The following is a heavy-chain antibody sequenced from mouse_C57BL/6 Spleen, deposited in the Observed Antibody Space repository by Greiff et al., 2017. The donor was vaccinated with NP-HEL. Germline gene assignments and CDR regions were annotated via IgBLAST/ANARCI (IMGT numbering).Heavy chain of an antibody. Sequence: VQLKQSVAELVRPGASVKLSCTASGFNIKNTYMHWVKQRPEQGLEWIGRIDPANGNTKYAPKFQGKATITADTSSNTAYLQLCSLTSEDTAIYYCAREIYYYGSRNLFDYWGQGTTLTVSS. CDR2: IDPANGNT. J-gene: IGHJ2*01. D-gene: IGHD1-1*01. CDR1: GFNIKNTY. CDR3: AREIYYYGSRNLFDY. V-gene: IGHV14-3*01.